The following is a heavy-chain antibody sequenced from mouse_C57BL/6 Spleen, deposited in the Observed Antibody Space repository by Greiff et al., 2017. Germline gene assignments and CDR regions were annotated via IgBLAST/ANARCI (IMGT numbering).Heavy chain of an antibody. D-gene: IGHD1-1*01. CDR1: GYTFTSYW. CDR2: IDPSDSYT. Sequence: QVQLQQPGAELVKPGASVKLSCKASGYTFTSYWMQWVKQRPGQGLEWIGEIDPSDSYTNYNQKLKGKATLTVDTSSSTAYMQLSSLTSEDSAVYYCVVFYYGSSLAWFAYWGQGTLVTVSA. J-gene: IGHJ3*01. CDR3: VVFYYGSSLAWFAY. V-gene: IGHV1-50*01.